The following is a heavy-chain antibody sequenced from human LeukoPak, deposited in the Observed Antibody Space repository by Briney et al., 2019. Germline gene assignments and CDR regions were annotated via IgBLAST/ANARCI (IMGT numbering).Heavy chain of an antibody. CDR2: ISGGGGST. D-gene: IGHD3-22*01. J-gene: IGHJ4*02. CDR1: GFTFSSYA. CDR3: AKDPFHYYDSSGYRDY. Sequence: GGSLRLSCAASGFTFSSYAMSWVRQAPGKGLEWISAISGGGGSTYYADSVKGRFTISGDNSKNTLYLQMNSLRAEDTAVYYCAKDPFHYYDSSGYRDYWGQGTLVTVSS. V-gene: IGHV3-23*01.